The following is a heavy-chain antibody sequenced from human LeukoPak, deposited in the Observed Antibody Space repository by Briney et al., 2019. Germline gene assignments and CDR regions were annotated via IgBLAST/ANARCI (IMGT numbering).Heavy chain of an antibody. CDR3: TTTIVGVTTWFDP. Sequence: NPGGSLRPSCAASGFTLSNAYMSWVRQAPGKGLEWVGRIKNKTNGGTTDYAAPVKGRFTISRDDSKNTLYLQMNSLKTEDTAVYYCTTTIVGVTTWFDPWGQGTLVTVSS. V-gene: IGHV3-15*01. D-gene: IGHD1-26*01. CDR2: IKNKTNGGTT. CDR1: GFTLSNAY. J-gene: IGHJ5*02.